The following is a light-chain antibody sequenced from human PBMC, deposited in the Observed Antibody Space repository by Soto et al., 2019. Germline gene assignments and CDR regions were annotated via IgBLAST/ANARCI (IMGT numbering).Light chain of an antibody. CDR2: GAS. J-gene: IGKJ2*01. CDR1: DVGAYN. V-gene: IGKV3-15*01. CDR3: RQYDDGPYT. Sequence: VLTQPPSASGSPGQSVTISCTGTTSDVGAYNYVSWYQQIPGQTPRLLIYGASTRATGVPVRFSGSASGTEFTLTIRGLQCEDFAVYYCRQYDDGPYTFGQGTKVDI.